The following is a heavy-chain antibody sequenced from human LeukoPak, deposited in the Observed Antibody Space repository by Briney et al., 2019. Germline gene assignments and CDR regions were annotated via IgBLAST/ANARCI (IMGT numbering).Heavy chain of an antibody. CDR1: GGSISSGGYY. V-gene: IGHV4-30-2*01. Sequence: TSETLSLTCTVSGGSISSGGYYWSWIRQPPGKGLEWIGYIYHSGSTYYNPSLKSRVTISVDRSKNQFSLKLGSVTAADTAVYYCARGSIAARPGDYWGQGTLVTVSS. CDR2: IYHSGST. CDR3: ARGSIAARPGDY. J-gene: IGHJ4*02. D-gene: IGHD6-6*01.